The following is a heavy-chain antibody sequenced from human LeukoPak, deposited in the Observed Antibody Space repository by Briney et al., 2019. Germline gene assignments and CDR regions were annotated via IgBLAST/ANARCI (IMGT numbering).Heavy chain of an antibody. CDR1: GFTFDDFG. CDR3: ARVKLLYGSGIGDAFDF. CDR2: INWNGGST. Sequence: PGRSLRLSCSASGFTFDDFGMRWVRQAPGKGLEWVSGINWNGGSTGYEDSVKGRFTISRDNAKNSLYLQMNSLRAEDTALYYCARVKLLYGSGIGDAFDFWGQGTMVTVSS. J-gene: IGHJ3*01. V-gene: IGHV3-20*04. D-gene: IGHD3-10*01.